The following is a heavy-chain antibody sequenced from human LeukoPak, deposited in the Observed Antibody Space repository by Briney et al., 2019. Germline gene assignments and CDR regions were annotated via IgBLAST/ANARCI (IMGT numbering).Heavy chain of an antibody. CDR3: ARGVAVAADYFDY. V-gene: IGHV4-30-2*01. Sequence: SETLSLTCAVSGGSISSGGYSWSWIRQPPGKGLEWIGYIYHSGSTYYNPSLKSRVTISVDRSKNQFSLKLSSVTVADTAVYYCARGVAVAADYFDYWGQGTLVTVSS. CDR1: GGSISSGGYS. J-gene: IGHJ4*02. D-gene: IGHD6-19*01. CDR2: IYHSGST.